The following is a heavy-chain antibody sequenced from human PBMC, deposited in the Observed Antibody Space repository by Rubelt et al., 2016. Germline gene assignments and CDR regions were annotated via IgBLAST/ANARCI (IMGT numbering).Heavy chain of an antibody. CDR1: GYTFTSSG. CDR2: ISAYHGNT. Sequence: QVQLVQSGAEVKKPGASVKVSCKASGYTFTSSGISWVRQAPGQGLEWMGWISAYHGNTNYAQKLQGRVTMTTDTSTSTAYMELRSLGSDDTAVYYCARDKEWLATRGCQNWFDPWGQGTLVTVSS. V-gene: IGHV1-18*01. J-gene: IGHJ5*02. CDR3: ARDKEWLATRGCQNWFDP. D-gene: IGHD6-19*01.